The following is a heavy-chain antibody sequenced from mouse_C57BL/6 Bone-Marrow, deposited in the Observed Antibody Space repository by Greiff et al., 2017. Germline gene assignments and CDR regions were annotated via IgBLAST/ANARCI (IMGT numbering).Heavy chain of an antibody. V-gene: IGHV5-6*01. Sequence: EVQVVESGGDLVKPGGSLKLSCAASGFTFSSYGMSWVRQTPDKRLEWVATISSGGSYTYYPDSVKGRFTISRDNAKTTLYRQMSSLKSEDTAMYYCARQAYYSNYAWFAYWGQGTLVTVSA. D-gene: IGHD2-5*01. CDR1: GFTFSSYG. CDR2: ISSGGSYT. CDR3: ARQAYYSNYAWFAY. J-gene: IGHJ3*01.